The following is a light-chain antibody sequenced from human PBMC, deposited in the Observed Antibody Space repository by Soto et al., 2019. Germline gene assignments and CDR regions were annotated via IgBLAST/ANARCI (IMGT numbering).Light chain of an antibody. CDR3: AAWDDSLNGYV. CDR2: NNN. Sequence: QSVLTQPPSASGTPGQRVTISCSGGSSNIGTNAVNWYQQLPGTAPKLLIYNNNQRPSGVPDRFSGSKSGTSASLAISGLQSEEEDDYYCAAWDDSLNGYVFGTGTKLTVL. CDR1: SSNIGTNA. J-gene: IGLJ1*01. V-gene: IGLV1-44*01.